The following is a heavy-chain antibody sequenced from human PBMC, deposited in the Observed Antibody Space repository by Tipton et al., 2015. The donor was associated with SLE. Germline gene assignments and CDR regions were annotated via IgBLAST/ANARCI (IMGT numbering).Heavy chain of an antibody. CDR1: GFTFSSYP. CDR3: ASLPADFDL. CDR2: ISYDGSNK. J-gene: IGHJ2*01. V-gene: IGHV3-30-3*01. Sequence: SLRLSCAASGFTFSSYPMHWVRQAPGKGLEWVAIISYDGSNKYYADSVKGRFTISRDNSKNTLYLQMNSLRAEDTAVYYCASLPADFDLWGRGALVTVSS.